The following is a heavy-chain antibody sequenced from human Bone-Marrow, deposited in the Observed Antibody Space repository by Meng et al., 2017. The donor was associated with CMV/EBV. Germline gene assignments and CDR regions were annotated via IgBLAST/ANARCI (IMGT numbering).Heavy chain of an antibody. CDR3: ARGLIDSYGPSYYFDY. J-gene: IGHJ4*02. CDR2: MIPNNRVT. Sequence: ASVKVSCKASGYTFANYDINWLRQAPGQGLEWMGRMIPNNRVTVSAQKFQGRVTMTRNTSISTAYMELSSLRSEDTAVYYCARGLIDSYGPSYYFDYWGQGTLVTVSS. CDR1: GYTFANYD. D-gene: IGHD5-18*01. V-gene: IGHV1-8*02.